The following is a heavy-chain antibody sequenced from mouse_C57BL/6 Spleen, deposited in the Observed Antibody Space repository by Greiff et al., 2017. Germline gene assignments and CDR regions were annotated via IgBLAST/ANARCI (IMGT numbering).Heavy chain of an antibody. CDR3: AGNWGYAMDY. V-gene: IGHV1-74*01. CDR1: GYTFTSYW. D-gene: IGHD4-1*01. J-gene: IGHJ4*01. Sequence: QVQLKESGAELVKPGASVKVSCKASGYTFTSYWMHWVKQRPGQGLEWIGRIHPSDSVTNYNQKFKGKATLTVDKSSSTAYMQLSSLTSEDSAVYYCAGNWGYAMDYWGQGTSVTVSS. CDR2: IHPSDSVT.